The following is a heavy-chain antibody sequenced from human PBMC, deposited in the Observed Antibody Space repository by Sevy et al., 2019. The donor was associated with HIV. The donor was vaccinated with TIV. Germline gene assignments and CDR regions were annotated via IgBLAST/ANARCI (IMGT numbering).Heavy chain of an antibody. CDR3: VRGADYYDRGGANCDS. CDR2: IWYDGSSE. D-gene: IGHD3-22*01. V-gene: IGHV3-33*01. Sequence: GGSLRLSCAASGFSFSKYGMHWVRQAPGKGLEWVALIWYDGSSEYYADSVKGRFTIYRDNSNNTLYLQVNSLRAEDTAVYYCVRGADYYDRGGANCDSWGQGTLVTVSS. CDR1: GFSFSKYG. J-gene: IGHJ4*02.